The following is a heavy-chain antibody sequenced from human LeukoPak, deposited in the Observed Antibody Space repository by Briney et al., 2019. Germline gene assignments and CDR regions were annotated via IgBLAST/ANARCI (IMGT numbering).Heavy chain of an antibody. CDR3: ARQYYDFWGGPWPGAFDI. D-gene: IGHD3-3*01. J-gene: IGHJ3*02. CDR1: GYSISSGYY. CDR2: IYHSGST. V-gene: IGHV4-38-2*01. Sequence: PSETLSLTCAVSGYSISSGYYWGWIRQPPGKGLEWIGGIYHSGSTYYNPSLKSRVTISVDTSKNQFSLKLSSVTAADTAVYYCARQYYDFWGGPWPGAFDIWGQGTMVTVSS.